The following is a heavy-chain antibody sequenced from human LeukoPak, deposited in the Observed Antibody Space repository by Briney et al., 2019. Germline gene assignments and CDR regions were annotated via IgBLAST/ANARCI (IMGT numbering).Heavy chain of an antibody. CDR2: INPNSGGT. CDR1: GYTFTGYY. D-gene: IGHD1-26*01. J-gene: IGHJ4*02. CDR3: ARERQVGATPFDY. V-gene: IGHV1-2*02. Sequence: ASVKVSCKASGYTFTGYYMHWVRQAPGQGLEWMGWINPNSGGTNYAQKFQGRVTMTRDTSISTAYMELSRLRSDDTAVYYCARERQVGATPFDYWGQGSQVTVSS.